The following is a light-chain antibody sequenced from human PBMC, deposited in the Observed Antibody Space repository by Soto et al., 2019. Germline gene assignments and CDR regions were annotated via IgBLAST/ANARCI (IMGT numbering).Light chain of an antibody. CDR3: QQSYGTPWT. CDR1: QSISSY. CDR2: AAS. J-gene: IGKJ1*01. V-gene: IGKV1-39*01. Sequence: DIQMTQSPSSLSASVGDRVTITVRASQSISSYLHWYQQKPGKAPKLLIYAASNLQSGVPSRFSASGSGTDFTLTISSLQPEDFATYFCQQSYGTPWTFGQGTKVDIK.